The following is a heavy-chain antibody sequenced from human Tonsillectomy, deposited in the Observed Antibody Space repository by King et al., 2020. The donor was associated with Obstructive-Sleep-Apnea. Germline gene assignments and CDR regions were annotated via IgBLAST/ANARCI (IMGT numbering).Heavy chain of an antibody. CDR1: FTVSSNY. CDR2: IYSGGST. V-gene: IGHV3-66*01. Sequence: QLVQSGGGLVQPGGSLRLSCGFTVSSNYMSWVRQAPGKGLEWVSVIYSGGSTYYADSVKGRFTISRDISNTTLYLQMNSLRAEDTAVYYCASAPFIWTDYEQSWYFDLWGRGTLVTVSS. D-gene: IGHD3/OR15-3a*01. CDR3: ASAPFIWTDYEQSWYFDL. J-gene: IGHJ2*01.